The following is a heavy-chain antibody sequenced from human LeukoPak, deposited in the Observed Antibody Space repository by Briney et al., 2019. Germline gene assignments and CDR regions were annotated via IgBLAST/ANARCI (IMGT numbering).Heavy chain of an antibody. Sequence: GGSLRLSCAASGFTFSSYWMTWVGQVRGKGREGVAHINEDGREKYYVDCVKGGFTISRDKAKKSLYLQMHSLRADDTAVYYCARMDGIRYFDWLLYFDYWGQGTLVTVSS. D-gene: IGHD3-9*01. CDR3: ARMDGIRYFDWLLYFDY. J-gene: IGHJ4*02. V-gene: IGHV3-7*01. CDR1: GFTFSSYW. CDR2: INEDGREK.